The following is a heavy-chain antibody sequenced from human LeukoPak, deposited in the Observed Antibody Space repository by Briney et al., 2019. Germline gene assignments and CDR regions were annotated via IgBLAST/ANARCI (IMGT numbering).Heavy chain of an antibody. CDR3: ARVLLNYYYYYMDV. CDR2: INHSGST. D-gene: IGHD3-3*01. J-gene: IGHJ6*03. Sequence: PSETLSLTCAVYGGSFSGYYWSWIRQPPGKGLEWIGEINHSGSTNYNPSLKSRVTISVDTSKNQFSLKLSSVTAADTAVYYCARVLLNYYYYYMDVWGKGTTVAVS. CDR1: GGSFSGYY. V-gene: IGHV4-34*01.